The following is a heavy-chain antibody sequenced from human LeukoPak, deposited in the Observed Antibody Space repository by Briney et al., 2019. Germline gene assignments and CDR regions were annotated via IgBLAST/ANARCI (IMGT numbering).Heavy chain of an antibody. V-gene: IGHV3-23*01. CDR3: AKGSSGWYGYAFDI. D-gene: IGHD6-19*01. CDR1: GFTFSSYA. CDR2: ISGSGGST. Sequence: GGSLRLSCVASGFTFSSYAMTWVRQAPGKGLEWVSSISGSGGSTYYADSVKGRFTISRDNFKNTLYLQMNSPRAEDTAVYYCAKGSSGWYGYAFDIWGQGTMVTVSS. J-gene: IGHJ3*02.